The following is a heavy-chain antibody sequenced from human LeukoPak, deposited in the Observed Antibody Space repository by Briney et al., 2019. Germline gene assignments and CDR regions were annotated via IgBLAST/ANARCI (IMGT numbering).Heavy chain of an antibody. J-gene: IGHJ5*02. CDR1: GGSLSSSSYY. CDR3: ARHQGPPGKIVVVPAAIGSGFDP. V-gene: IGHV4-39*01. Sequence: SETLSLTCTVSGGSLSSSSYYWGWIRQPPGKGLEWIGSVYYSGSTYYNPSLKSRVTISVDTSKNQFSLKLSSVTAADTAVYYCARHQGPPGKIVVVPAAIGSGFDPWGQGTLVTVSS. CDR2: VYYSGST. D-gene: IGHD2-2*02.